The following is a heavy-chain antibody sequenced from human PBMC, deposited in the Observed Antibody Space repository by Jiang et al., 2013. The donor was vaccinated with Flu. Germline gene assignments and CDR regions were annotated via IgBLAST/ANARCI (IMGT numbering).Heavy chain of an antibody. Sequence: QLVKSGGGVVQPGRSLRLSCAVSGFTFSSCGMHWVRQTPGKGLEWVAVLWYDGTTEYYADSVKGRFTISRDNSKNTLYLQMNSLRAEDTAVYYCARDIGDPRSPRNDAFDMWGQGTMVSVSS. CDR1: GFTFSSCG. D-gene: IGHD3-10*01. CDR3: ARDIGDPRSPRNDAFDM. J-gene: IGHJ3*02. CDR2: LWYDGTTE. V-gene: IGHV3-33*01.